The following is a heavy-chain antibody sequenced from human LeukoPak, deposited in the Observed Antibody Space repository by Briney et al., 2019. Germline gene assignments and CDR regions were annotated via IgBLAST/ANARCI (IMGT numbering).Heavy chain of an antibody. Sequence: PGGTLRLSCAASGFTFSSYGMSWVRQAPGKGLEWVSAIGGSGGSTYYADSVKGRFTISRDNSKNTLYLQMNSLRAEDTAVYYCAKGPASRWAIVSGWYWKYWGQGTLVTVSS. CDR2: IGGSGGST. CDR3: AKGPASRWAIVSGWYWKY. J-gene: IGHJ4*02. V-gene: IGHV3-23*01. D-gene: IGHD6-19*01. CDR1: GFTFSSYG.